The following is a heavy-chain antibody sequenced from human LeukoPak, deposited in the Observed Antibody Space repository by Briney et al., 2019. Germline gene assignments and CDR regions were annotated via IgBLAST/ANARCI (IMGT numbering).Heavy chain of an antibody. V-gene: IGHV3-33*01. Sequence: GGSLRLSCAASGFTFSSYGMHWVRQAPGKGLEWVAVIWYDGSNKYYADSVKGRFTISRDNSKNTLYLQMNSLRAEDTAVYYCARVGIQLWFDYWGQGTLVTVSS. CDR2: IWYDGSNK. J-gene: IGHJ5*01. CDR3: ARVGIQLWFDY. D-gene: IGHD5-18*01. CDR1: GFTFSSYG.